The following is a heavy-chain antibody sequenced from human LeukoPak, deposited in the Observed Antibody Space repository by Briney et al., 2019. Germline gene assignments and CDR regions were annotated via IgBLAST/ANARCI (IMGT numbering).Heavy chain of an antibody. V-gene: IGHV1-8*01. Sequence: GASVKVSCTASGYTFTSYDINWVRQAPGQGLEWMGYMNPNSGNTVYAQKFQGRVTMTRNISISTAYMELSSLRSEDTAVYYCAKVPRELTGKWGQGTLVTVSS. J-gene: IGHJ4*02. CDR3: AKVPRELTGK. D-gene: IGHD7-27*01. CDR1: GYTFTSYD. CDR2: MNPNSGNT.